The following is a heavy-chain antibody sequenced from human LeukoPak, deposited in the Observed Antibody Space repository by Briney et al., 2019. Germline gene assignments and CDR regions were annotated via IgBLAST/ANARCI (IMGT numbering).Heavy chain of an antibody. CDR3: AKLWRGSYPRYFDY. J-gene: IGHJ4*02. V-gene: IGHV3-30-3*02. D-gene: IGHD1-26*01. Sequence: GGSLRLSCTASGFSFKSFAMHWVRQAAGKGLEWVAIISYDGTVKYYADSVKGHFNVSRDNSKSTLYLQMNSLSAEDSAIYYCAKLWRGSYPRYFDYWGQGALVTVSS. CDR2: ISYDGTVK. CDR1: GFSFKSFA.